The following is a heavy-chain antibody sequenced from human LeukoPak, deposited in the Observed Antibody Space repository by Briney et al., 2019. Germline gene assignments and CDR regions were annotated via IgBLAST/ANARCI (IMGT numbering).Heavy chain of an antibody. CDR3: ARDYSSSWNTIDY. D-gene: IGHD6-13*01. Sequence: GGSLRLSCAASGFTFSSYSMNWVRQAPGKGLEWVSSISSSSSYIYYADSVKGRFTISRDNAKNSLYLQMNSLRAEDTAVYYCARDYSSSWNTIDYWGQGTLVTVSS. CDR1: GFTFSSYS. J-gene: IGHJ4*02. V-gene: IGHV3-21*01. CDR2: ISSSSSYI.